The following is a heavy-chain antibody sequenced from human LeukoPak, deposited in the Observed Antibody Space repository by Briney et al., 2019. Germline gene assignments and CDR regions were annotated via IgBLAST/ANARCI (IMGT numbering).Heavy chain of an antibody. CDR3: ARGGTFGVDISDY. J-gene: IGHJ4*02. D-gene: IGHD3-3*01. CDR1: GFTFSTYS. CDR2: ISSSSRNT. V-gene: IGHV3-21*01. Sequence: GGSLRLSCAVSGFTFSTYSMTWVRQAPGKGLEWVSSISSSSRNTYYADSVKGRFTISRDNAKNSLYLQMNSLKAEDTAVYYCARGGTFGVDISDYWGQGTLVTVSS.